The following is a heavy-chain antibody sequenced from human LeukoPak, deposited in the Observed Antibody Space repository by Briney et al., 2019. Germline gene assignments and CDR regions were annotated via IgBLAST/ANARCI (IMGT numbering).Heavy chain of an antibody. CDR1: GGSISSSSYY. D-gene: IGHD6-6*01. V-gene: IGHV4-39*01. CDR2: IYYSGST. CDR3: ARHSSSNWFDP. Sequence: SETLSLTCTVSGGSISSSSYYWGWIRQPPGKGLEWIGSIYYSGSTYYSPSLKSRVTISVDTSKNQFSLKLSSVTAADTAVYYCARHSSSNWFDPWGQGTLVTVSS. J-gene: IGHJ5*02.